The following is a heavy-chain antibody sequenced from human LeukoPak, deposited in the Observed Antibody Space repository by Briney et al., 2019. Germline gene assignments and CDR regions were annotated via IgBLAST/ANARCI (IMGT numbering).Heavy chain of an antibody. D-gene: IGHD1-26*01. CDR3: AKVGSVADQYYFDG. CDR2: ISGSAGST. J-gene: IGHJ4*02. Sequence: HAGGSLRLSCAASGFTFSSYAMSWVRQAPGKGLEWVSAISGSAGSTYYADSVKGRFTIFRDNSKNTLSLQMNSLRAEDTAVYYCAKVGSVADQYYFDGWGQGTLVTVSS. CDR1: GFTFSSYA. V-gene: IGHV3-23*01.